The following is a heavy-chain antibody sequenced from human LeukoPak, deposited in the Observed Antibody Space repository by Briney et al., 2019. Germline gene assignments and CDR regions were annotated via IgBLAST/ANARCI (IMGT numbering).Heavy chain of an antibody. Sequence: GGSLRLSCAASGFTFSSYAMSWVRQAPGKGLEWVSGISGSGGSTYYADSVKGRFTISRDNSKNTLYLQMNSLRAEDTAVYYCATPTTGGGYSSGWYGYWGQGTLVTVSS. D-gene: IGHD6-19*01. V-gene: IGHV3-23*01. J-gene: IGHJ4*02. CDR2: ISGSGGST. CDR3: ATPTTGGGYSSGWYGY. CDR1: GFTFSSYA.